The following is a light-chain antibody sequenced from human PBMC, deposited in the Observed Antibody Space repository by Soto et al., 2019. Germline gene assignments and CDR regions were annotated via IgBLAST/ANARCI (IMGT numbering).Light chain of an antibody. V-gene: IGKV3-11*01. CDR1: QSVSSY. CDR3: QQRSNWPPYT. Sequence: EIVLTQSPATLSLSPGERATLSCRASQSVSSYLAWYQQKPGQAPRLLIYDASNRATGIPARFSGSGSGTAFTLTICSLEPEDFAVYYCQQRSNWPPYTFGQGTKLDIK. CDR2: DAS. J-gene: IGKJ2*01.